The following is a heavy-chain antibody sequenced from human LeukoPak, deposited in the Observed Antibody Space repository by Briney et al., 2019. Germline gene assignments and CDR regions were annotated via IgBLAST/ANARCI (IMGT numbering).Heavy chain of an antibody. V-gene: IGHV3-30*18. J-gene: IGHJ4*02. CDR1: GFTFSSYG. CDR3: AKDQSGGLIDY. Sequence: GGSLRLSCAASGFTFSSYGMHWVRQAPGKGLEWVTVISYDGSKYYADSVKGRFTISRDNSKNTLYLQMNSLRAEDTAVYYCAKDQSGGLIDYWGQGTLVTVSS. CDR2: ISYDGSK.